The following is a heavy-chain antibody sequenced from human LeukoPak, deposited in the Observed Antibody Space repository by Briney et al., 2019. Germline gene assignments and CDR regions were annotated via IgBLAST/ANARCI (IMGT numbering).Heavy chain of an antibody. J-gene: IGHJ4*02. V-gene: IGHV3-23*01. CDR1: GFTFSSYA. D-gene: IGHD5-12*01. CDR3: AKGYSNGYGD. Sequence: GGSLRLSCVASGFTFSSYALNWVRQTPGKGLEWVSTISGSGASTYYADAVRGRFTISRDNSRNTLQLQMNSLRAEDTAVYYCAKGYSNGYGDWGQGTLVTVSS. CDR2: ISGSGAST.